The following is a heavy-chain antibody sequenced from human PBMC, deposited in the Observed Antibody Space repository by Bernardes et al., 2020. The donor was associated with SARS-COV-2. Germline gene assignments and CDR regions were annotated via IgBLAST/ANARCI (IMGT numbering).Heavy chain of an antibody. Sequence: GGSLRLSCAASGFPLSSHALSWVPPAPGKGLGWVSTISCCGGSTYYADSVKGRFTISRDNSKNTLYLQMNSLRAEDTAVYYCAKDPFYDFWSGYYLDYWGQGTLVTVSS. J-gene: IGHJ4*02. CDR1: GFPLSSHA. CDR3: AKDPFYDFWSGYYLDY. V-gene: IGHV3-23*01. D-gene: IGHD3-3*01. CDR2: ISCCGGST.